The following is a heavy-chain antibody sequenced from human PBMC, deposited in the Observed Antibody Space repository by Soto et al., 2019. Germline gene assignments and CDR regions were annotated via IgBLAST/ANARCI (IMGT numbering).Heavy chain of an antibody. V-gene: IGHV1-3*01. D-gene: IGHD6-19*01. Sequence: ASVKVSCKASGYTFTSYAMHWVRQAPGQRLEWMGWINAGNGNTKYSQKFQGRVTITRDTSASTAYMELSSLRSEDTAVYYCARGSGWYPTYNYWGQGTLVIVSS. J-gene: IGHJ4*02. CDR2: INAGNGNT. CDR1: GYTFTSYA. CDR3: ARGSGWYPTYNY.